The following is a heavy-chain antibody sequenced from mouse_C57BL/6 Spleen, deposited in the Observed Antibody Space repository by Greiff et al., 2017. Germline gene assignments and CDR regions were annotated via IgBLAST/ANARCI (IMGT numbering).Heavy chain of an antibody. CDR1: GYTFTDYE. J-gene: IGHJ3*01. V-gene: IGHV1-15*01. CDR2: IDPETGGT. CDR3: TRTFPPWFAY. Sequence: QVQLQQSGAELVRPGASVTLSCKASGYTFTDYEMHWVKQTPVHGLEWIGTIDPETGGTAYNQKFKGKAILTADKSSSTAYMELRSLTSEDSAVYYCTRTFPPWFAYWGQGTLVTVSA.